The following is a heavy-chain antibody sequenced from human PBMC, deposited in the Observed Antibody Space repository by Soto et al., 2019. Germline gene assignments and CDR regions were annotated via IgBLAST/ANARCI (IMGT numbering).Heavy chain of an antibody. V-gene: IGHV1-18*01. D-gene: IGHD5-18*01. CDR2: ISAYNGNT. CDR3: AIPRGYSSVFDY. J-gene: IGHJ4*02. CDR1: GYTFTSYG. Sequence: QVQLVQSGAEVKKPGASVKVSCKASGYTFTSYGISWVRQAPGQGLEWMGWISAYNGNTNYAQKLQGRVTMTTDTSTTTSYMKLRSLSSVDTAVYYCAIPRGYSSVFDYWGQGTLVTVSS.